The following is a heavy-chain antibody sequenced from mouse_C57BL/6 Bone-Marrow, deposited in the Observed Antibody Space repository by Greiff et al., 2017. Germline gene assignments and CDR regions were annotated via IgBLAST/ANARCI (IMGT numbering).Heavy chain of an antibody. CDR2: ISNLAYSS. CDR1: GFTFSDYG. V-gene: IGHV5-15*01. J-gene: IGHJ3*01. CDR3: ARQGYYDYDLAY. Sequence: DVQLVESGGGLVQPGGSLKLSCAASGFTFSDYGMAWVRQAPRKGPEWVAFISNLAYSSYYADTVTGRFTISRENAKNTLYLEMSSLRSEDTAMYCCARQGYYDYDLAYWGQGTLVTVSA. D-gene: IGHD2-4*01.